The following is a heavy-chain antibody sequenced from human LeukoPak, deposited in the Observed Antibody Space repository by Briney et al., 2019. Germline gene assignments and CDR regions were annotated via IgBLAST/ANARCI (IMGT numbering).Heavy chain of an antibody. CDR1: GYTFTGYY. V-gene: IGHV1-2*02. Sequence: ASVKVSCKASGYTFTGYYMHWVRQAPGQGLEWIGWINPNSGGTNYAQKFQGRVTMTRDTSISTAYMELSRLRSDDTAVYYCARGPNYYDSSGYYFGAFDIWGQGTMVTVSS. J-gene: IGHJ3*02. D-gene: IGHD3-22*01. CDR3: ARGPNYYDSSGYYFGAFDI. CDR2: INPNSGGT.